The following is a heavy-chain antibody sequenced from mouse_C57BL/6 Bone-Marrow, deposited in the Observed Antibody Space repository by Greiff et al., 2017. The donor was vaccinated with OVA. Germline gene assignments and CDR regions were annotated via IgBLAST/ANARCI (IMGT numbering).Heavy chain of an antibody. D-gene: IGHD1-1*01. CDR2: ISDGGSYT. V-gene: IGHV5-4*01. Sequence: DVMLVESGGGLVKPGGSLKLSCAASGFTFSSYAMSWVRQTPEKRLEWVATISDGGSYTYYPDNVKGRFTISRDNAKNNLYLQMSHLKSEDTAMYYCARDAGLTTVVGKDYAMDYWGQGTSVTVSS. CDR3: ARDAGLTTVVGKDYAMDY. CDR1: GFTFSSYA. J-gene: IGHJ4*01.